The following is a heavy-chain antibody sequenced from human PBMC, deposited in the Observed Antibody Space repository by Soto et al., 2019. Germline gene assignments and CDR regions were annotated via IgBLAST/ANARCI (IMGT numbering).Heavy chain of an antibody. D-gene: IGHD3-3*01. J-gene: IGHJ6*02. V-gene: IGHV1-3*01. CDR3: ARGGYYDFWSGYYLGARYYYYGMDV. CDR2: INAGNGST. CDR1: GYTFTSYA. Sequence: ASVKVSCKASGYTFTSYAMHWVRQAPGQRLEWMGWINAGNGSTKYSQKFQGRVTITRDTCASTVYTELSSLRSEDTAVYYCARGGYYDFWSGYYLGARYYYYGMDVWGQGTTVTV.